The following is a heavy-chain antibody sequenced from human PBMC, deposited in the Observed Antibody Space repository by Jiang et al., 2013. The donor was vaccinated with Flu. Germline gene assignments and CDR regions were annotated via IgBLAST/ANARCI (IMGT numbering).Heavy chain of an antibody. Sequence: GFTFSDYYMSWIRQAPGKGLEWVSYISSSGSTIYYADSVKGRFTISRDNAKNSLYLQMNSLRAEDTAVYYCARDPSTVTTGYFDLWGRGTLVTVSS. J-gene: IGHJ2*01. CDR1: GFTFSDYY. V-gene: IGHV3-11*01. D-gene: IGHD4-17*01. CDR2: ISSSGSTI. CDR3: ARDPSTVTTGYFDL.